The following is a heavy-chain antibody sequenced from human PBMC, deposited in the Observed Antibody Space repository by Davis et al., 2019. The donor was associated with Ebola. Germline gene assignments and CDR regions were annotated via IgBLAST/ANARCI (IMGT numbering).Heavy chain of an antibody. CDR3: ASLRRTITGMDDSFDI. J-gene: IGHJ3*02. V-gene: IGHV5-51*01. D-gene: IGHD7-27*01. Sequence: GESLKISCKGSGYSFTSYWIGWVRQMPGKGLEWMGIIYPADSDTRYSPSFRGQVTISADKSTKTAFLQWSSLKASDTGIYYCASLRRTITGMDDSFDIWGQGTMVTVSS. CDR1: GYSFTSYW. CDR2: IYPADSDT.